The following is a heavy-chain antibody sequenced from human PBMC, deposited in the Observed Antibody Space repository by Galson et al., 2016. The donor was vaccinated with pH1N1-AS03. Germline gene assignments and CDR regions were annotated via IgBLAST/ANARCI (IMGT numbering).Heavy chain of an antibody. D-gene: IGHD5-18*01. J-gene: IGHJ4*02. CDR3: ARGNSGYSYDVWSYYFGY. V-gene: IGHV1-8*01. Sequence: SVKVSCKASGYTFTSNDINWVRQATGQGLEWMGWMNPNSGNTGYAQKFQGRVTMTRNTSISTAYMELSSLRSEDTAVYYCARGNSGYSYDVWSYYFGYRGQGTLVTVSS. CDR2: MNPNSGNT. CDR1: GYTFTSND.